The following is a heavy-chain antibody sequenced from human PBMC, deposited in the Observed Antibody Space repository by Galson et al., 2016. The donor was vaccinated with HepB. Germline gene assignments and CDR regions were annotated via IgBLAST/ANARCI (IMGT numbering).Heavy chain of an antibody. Sequence: CAISGDSVSSKDAAWNWIRQSPSRGLEWLGRTYYRSRWYNNYAVSVESRIAINPDTSKNQFSLLLNSVTPEDTAVYYCASDSSTWDGRGTEYFHHWGPGTLVTVSS. CDR2: TYYRSRWYN. CDR1: GDSVSSKDAA. J-gene: IGHJ1*01. CDR3: ASDSSTWDGRGTEYFHH. D-gene: IGHD6-13*01. V-gene: IGHV6-1*01.